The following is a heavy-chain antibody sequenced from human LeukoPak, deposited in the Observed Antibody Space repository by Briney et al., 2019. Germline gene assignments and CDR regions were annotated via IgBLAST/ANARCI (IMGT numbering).Heavy chain of an antibody. V-gene: IGHV4-34*01. CDR2: INHSGST. D-gene: IGHD3-10*01. J-gene: IGHJ5*02. CDR1: GGSFSGYY. CDR3: ARNRYYYGSGNYGVPNWFDP. Sequence: SETLSLTCAVYGGSFSGYYWNWIRQPPGKGLEWIGEINHSGSTYYNPSLKSRVTISVDTSKNQFSLKLNSVTAADTAVYYCARNRYYYGSGNYGVPNWFDPWGQGTLVTVSS.